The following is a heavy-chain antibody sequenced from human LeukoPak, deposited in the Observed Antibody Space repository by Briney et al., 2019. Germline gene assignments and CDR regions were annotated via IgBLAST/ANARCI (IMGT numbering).Heavy chain of an antibody. V-gene: IGHV3-33*06. D-gene: IGHD6-19*01. J-gene: IGHJ5*02. CDR3: AKDPGSSGWYWFDP. CDR1: GFTFSSYG. CDR2: IWYDGSNK. Sequence: GGSLRLSCAASGFTFSSYGMHWVRQAPGKGLEWVAVIWYDGSNKYYADSVKGRFTISRDNSKNTLYLQMNSLRAEDSAVYYCAKDPGSSGWYWFDPWGQGTLVTVSS.